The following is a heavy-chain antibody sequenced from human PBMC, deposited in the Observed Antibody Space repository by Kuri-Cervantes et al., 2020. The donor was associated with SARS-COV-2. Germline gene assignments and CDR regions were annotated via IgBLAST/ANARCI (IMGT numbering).Heavy chain of an antibody. CDR2: ISSSGSTI. Sequence: GESLKISCAAAGFIFSNCAMNWVRQAPGKGLEWVSYISSSGSTIYYADSVKGRFTISRDNAKNSLYLQMNSLRAEDTAVYYCARDLGFDPWGQGTLVTVSS. V-gene: IGHV3-48*03. CDR1: GFIFSNCA. J-gene: IGHJ5*02. CDR3: ARDLGFDP.